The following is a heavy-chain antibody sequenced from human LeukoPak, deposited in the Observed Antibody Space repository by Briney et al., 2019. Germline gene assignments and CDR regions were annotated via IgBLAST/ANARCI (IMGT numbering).Heavy chain of an antibody. Sequence: GASVKVSCKASGYAFANYYMHWVRQAPGQGLEWMGIINPSGVGPSYAQKFQGSLTMTGDMSTSTVYMELSSLRSEDTAVYYCARGNRGSNGFLHDAFDTWGQGTMVTVSS. CDR1: GYAFANYY. CDR2: INPSGVGP. J-gene: IGHJ3*02. D-gene: IGHD2-8*01. V-gene: IGHV1-46*01. CDR3: ARGNRGSNGFLHDAFDT.